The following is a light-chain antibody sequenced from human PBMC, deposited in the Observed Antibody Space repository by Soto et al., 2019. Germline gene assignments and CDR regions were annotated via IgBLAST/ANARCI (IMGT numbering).Light chain of an antibody. CDR2: EVS. Sequence: QSALTQPASVSGSPGQSITFSCTGTSSDVGSSNLVSWYRQHPGKAPKLLIYEVSKRPSGVSNRFSGSKSGNTASLTISGLQAEDEADYYCCSYAGSSTHVFGTGTQLTVL. CDR3: CSYAGSSTHV. J-gene: IGLJ1*01. V-gene: IGLV2-23*02. CDR1: SSDVGSSNL.